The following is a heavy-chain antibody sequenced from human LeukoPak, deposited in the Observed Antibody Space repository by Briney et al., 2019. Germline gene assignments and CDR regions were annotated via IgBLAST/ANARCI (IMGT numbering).Heavy chain of an antibody. V-gene: IGHV3-23*01. J-gene: IGHJ4*02. D-gene: IGHD2-15*01. Sequence: PGGSLRLSCAASGFTFDAYAMHWVRQHPGKGLEWVSAISGSGGSTYYADSVKGRFTISRDNSKNALYLQMNGLRAEDTAVYYCAKGSHDAAGYWGQGTLVTVSS. CDR3: AKGSHDAAGY. CDR1: GFTFDAYA. CDR2: ISGSGGST.